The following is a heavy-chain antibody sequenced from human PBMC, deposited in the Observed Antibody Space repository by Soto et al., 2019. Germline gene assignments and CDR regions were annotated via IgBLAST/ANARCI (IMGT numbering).Heavy chain of an antibody. CDR3: AKIGGYCSSTSCYGSFDY. D-gene: IGHD2-2*01. CDR2: ISGSGGST. V-gene: IGHV3-23*01. Sequence: EVQLLESGGGLVQPGGSLRLSCAASGFTFSSYAMSWVRQAPGKGLEWVSAISGSGGSTYYADSVKGRFTISRDNSKNTLYLKMNSLRAEDTAVYYCAKIGGYCSSTSCYGSFDYWGQGTLVTVSS. CDR1: GFTFSSYA. J-gene: IGHJ4*02.